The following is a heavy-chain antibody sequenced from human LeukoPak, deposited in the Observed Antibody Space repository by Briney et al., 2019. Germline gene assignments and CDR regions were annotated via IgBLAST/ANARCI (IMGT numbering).Heavy chain of an antibody. CDR1: GFTFDDYG. CDR3: ARHHGYCSGGSCYSEYFQH. J-gene: IGHJ1*01. V-gene: IGHV3-20*04. CDR2: INWNGGST. Sequence: GGSLRLSCAASGFTFDDYGMSWVRQAPGKGLEWVSGINWNGGSTGYADSVKGRFTISRDNAKNSLYLQMNSLRAEDTASYYCARHHGYCSGGSCYSEYFQHWGQGTLVTVSS. D-gene: IGHD2-15*01.